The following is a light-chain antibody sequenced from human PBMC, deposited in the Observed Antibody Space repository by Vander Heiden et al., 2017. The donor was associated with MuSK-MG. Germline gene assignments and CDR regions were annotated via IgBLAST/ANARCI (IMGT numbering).Light chain of an antibody. Sequence: EIVLTQSPGTLSLSPGERATLSCRASQSGSSSYLGWYQQKPGQAPRLLIYGASSRAAGIPDRFSGSGSGTDFTLTISRLEPEDFAVYYCQQDGSPPNTFGQGTKLEIK. CDR2: GAS. CDR3: QQDGSPPNT. J-gene: IGKJ2*01. CDR1: QSGSSSY. V-gene: IGKV3-20*01.